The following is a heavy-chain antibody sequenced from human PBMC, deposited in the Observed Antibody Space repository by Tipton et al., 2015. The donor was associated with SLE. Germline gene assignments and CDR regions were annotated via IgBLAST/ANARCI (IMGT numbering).Heavy chain of an antibody. CDR1: GDSIRNNAYY. Sequence: TLSLTCNVSGDSIRNNAYYWAWVRQPPGRGLEWIGSIFFSGSAYYNPSLKSRVTISVDTSKNHFSLRLNSVTAADTAVYFCARLGQLANVGGSTYYHPLDVWGQGTTVTVSS. V-gene: IGHV4-39*07. D-gene: IGHD4-23*01. J-gene: IGHJ6*02. CDR2: IFFSGSA. CDR3: ARLGQLANVGGSTYYHPLDV.